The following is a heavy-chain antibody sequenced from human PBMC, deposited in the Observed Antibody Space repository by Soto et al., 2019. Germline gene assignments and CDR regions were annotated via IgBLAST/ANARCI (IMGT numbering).Heavy chain of an antibody. CDR1: GFTFSDSA. J-gene: IGHJ6*02. CDR2: IRSKANNYAT. CDR3: TRQLGYCTGTSCYAAGYYYGMDV. V-gene: IGHV3-73*01. D-gene: IGHD2-2*01. Sequence: GGSLRLSCAASGFTFSDSAMHWVRQASGKGLEWVGRIRSKANNYATAYAASVRGRFTISRDDSENTAYLQINSLKTEDTAVYYCTRQLGYCTGTSCYAAGYYYGMDVWGQGTTVPVSS.